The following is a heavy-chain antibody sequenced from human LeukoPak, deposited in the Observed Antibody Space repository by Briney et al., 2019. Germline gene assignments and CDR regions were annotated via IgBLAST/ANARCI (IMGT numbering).Heavy chain of an antibody. V-gene: IGHV4-59*08. CDR1: RASTSAYS. CDR3: ARHGRESRYFEWLLYYIDH. D-gene: IGHD3-9*01. CDR2: IHYSGKT. J-gene: IGHJ4*02. Sequence: SETLSLTCTVSRASTSAYSWSWIRQPPGKGLEWIGCIHYSGKTPCNPSLESRVTLSVDTSKNQFSLKLRSVTAADTAAYYCARHGRESRYFEWLLYYIDHWGRGALVTVSS.